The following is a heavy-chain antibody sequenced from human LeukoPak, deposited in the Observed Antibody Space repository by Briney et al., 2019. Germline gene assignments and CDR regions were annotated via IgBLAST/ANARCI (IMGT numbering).Heavy chain of an antibody. J-gene: IGHJ6*03. CDR3: ATVGATSNYYYMDV. Sequence: ASVKVSCKVSGYTLTELSMHWVRQAPGKGLEWMGGFDPEDGETIYAQKFQGRVTMTEDTSTDTAYMELSSLRSEDTAVYYCATVGATSNYYYMDVWSKGTTVTVSS. CDR2: FDPEDGET. V-gene: IGHV1-24*01. CDR1: GYTLTELS. D-gene: IGHD1-26*01.